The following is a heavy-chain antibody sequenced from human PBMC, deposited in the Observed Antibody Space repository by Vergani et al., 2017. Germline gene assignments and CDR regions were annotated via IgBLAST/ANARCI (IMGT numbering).Heavy chain of an antibody. Sequence: EVQLVQSGAEVKKPGESLKISCKGSGYSFTSYWIGWVRQMPGKGLEWMGRIDPSDSYTNYSPSFQGHVTISADKSISTAYLQWSSLKASDTAMYYCARQPKYYEWFGESIKGNMDVWGQGTTVTVSS. CDR1: GYSFTSYW. CDR2: IDPSDSYT. D-gene: IGHD3-10*01. CDR3: ARQPKYYEWFGESIKGNMDV. V-gene: IGHV5-10-1*01. J-gene: IGHJ6*02.